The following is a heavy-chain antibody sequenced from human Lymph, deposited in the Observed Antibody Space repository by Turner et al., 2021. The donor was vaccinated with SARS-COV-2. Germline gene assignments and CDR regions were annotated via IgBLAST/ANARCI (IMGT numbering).Heavy chain of an antibody. CDR3: ARGRYSGGGMDV. V-gene: IGHV1-8*02. CDR2: MNPNSGNT. D-gene: IGHD1-26*01. Sequence: QVQLVQSGAEVKKPGASVKVSCQAPGYTFPSYDINWVRQATGQGLEWMRWMNPNSGNTGYAQKFQGRVTMTRNTSISTAYMELSSLGSEDTAVYYCARGRYSGGGMDVWGQGTTVTVSS. J-gene: IGHJ6*02. CDR1: GYTFPSYD.